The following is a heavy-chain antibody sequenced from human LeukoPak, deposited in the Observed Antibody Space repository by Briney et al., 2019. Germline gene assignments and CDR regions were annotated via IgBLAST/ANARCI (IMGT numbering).Heavy chain of an antibody. J-gene: IGHJ6*02. D-gene: IGHD2-2*01. CDR3: ASSRYCSSTSCPYYYYYGMDV. CDR2: ISPNSGGT. CDR1: GYTFTGYY. V-gene: IGHV1-2*02. Sequence: GASVKVSCTASGYTFTGYYMHWVRQAPGQGLEWMGWISPNSGGTNYAQKFQGRVTMTRDTSISTAYMELSRLRSDDTAVYYCASSRYCSSTSCPYYYYYGMDVWGQGTTVTVSS.